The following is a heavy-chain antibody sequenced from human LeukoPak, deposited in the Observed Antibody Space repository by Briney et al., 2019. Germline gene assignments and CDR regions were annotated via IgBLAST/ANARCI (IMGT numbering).Heavy chain of an antibody. CDR3: ARHPGYCSSTSCSPEVWFDP. CDR2: IYYSGST. D-gene: IGHD2-2*01. CDR1: GGSTSSSSYY. J-gene: IGHJ5*02. V-gene: IGHV4-39*01. Sequence: SETLSLTCTVSGGSTSSSSYYWGWIRQPPGKGLEWIGSIYYSGSTYYNPSLKSRVTISVDTSKNQFSLKLSSVTAADTAVYYCARHPGYCSSTSCSPEVWFDPWGQGTLVTVSS.